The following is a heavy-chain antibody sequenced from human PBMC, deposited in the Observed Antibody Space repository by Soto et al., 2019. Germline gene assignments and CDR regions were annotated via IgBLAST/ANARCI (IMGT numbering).Heavy chain of an antibody. D-gene: IGHD1-1*01. CDR1: GFTFSNEW. J-gene: IGHJ5*02. V-gene: IGHV3-15*06. Sequence: EAQLVESGGGLVKPGGSLRLSCVASGFTFSNEWMSWVRQAPGKGLEWVGRIKSREDGGATNYATTVKGRFSISRDDSKNTLYLQLNNLKTEDTAVYYCTTYIVDEATVYDHWGQGTLVTVSS. CDR2: IKSREDGGAT. CDR3: TTYIVDEATVYDH.